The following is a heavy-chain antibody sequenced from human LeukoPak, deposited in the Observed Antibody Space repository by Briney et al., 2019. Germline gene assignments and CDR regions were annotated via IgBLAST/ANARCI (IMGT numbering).Heavy chain of an antibody. J-gene: IGHJ4*02. CDR3: ARFHWGLRWEKAGGFDY. V-gene: IGHV4-59*08. CDR2: IYYSGST. Sequence: SETLSLTCTVSGGSISSYYWSSIRQPPGKGLEWIGYIYYSGSTNYNPSLKSRVTISVDTSKNQSSLKLSSVTAADTAVYYCARFHWGLRWEKAGGFDYWGQGTLVTVSS. D-gene: IGHD4-23*01. CDR1: GGSISSYY.